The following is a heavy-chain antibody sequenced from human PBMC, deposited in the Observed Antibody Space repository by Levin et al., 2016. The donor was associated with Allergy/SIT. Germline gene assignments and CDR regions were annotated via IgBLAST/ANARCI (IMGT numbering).Heavy chain of an antibody. J-gene: IGHJ6*02. D-gene: IGHD7-27*01. CDR1: GFTFSSYS. V-gene: IGHV3-21*01. CDR2: ISSSSSYI. Sequence: GESLKISCAASGFTFSSYSMNWVRQAPGKGLEWVLSISSSSSYIYYADSVKGRFTISRDNAKNSLYLQMNSLGAEDTAVYYCVKATGDNFYYHMDVWGQGTTVTVSS. CDR3: VKATGDNFYYHMDV.